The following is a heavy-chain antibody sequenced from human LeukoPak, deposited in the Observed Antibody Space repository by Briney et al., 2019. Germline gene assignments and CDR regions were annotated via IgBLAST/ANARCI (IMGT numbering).Heavy chain of an antibody. CDR1: GGSFSSSNW. D-gene: IGHD3-10*01. CDR3: ARLRFYGSGTYYDYYFDY. CDR2: IYHSGST. J-gene: IGHJ4*02. V-gene: IGHV4-4*02. Sequence: PSETLSLTCAVSGGSFSSSNWWSWVRQPPGKGLEWIGEIYHSGSTNYNPSLKSRVTISVDNSKNKFSLKLSSVTAADTAVFYCARLRFYGSGTYYDYYFDYWGQGTLVTVSS.